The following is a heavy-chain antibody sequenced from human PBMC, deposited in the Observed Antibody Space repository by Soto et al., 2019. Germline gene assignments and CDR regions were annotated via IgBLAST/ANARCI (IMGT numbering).Heavy chain of an antibody. CDR3: ATDLRVAATLWPRTDYYYGMDV. V-gene: IGHV1-69*13. CDR1: GGTFSSYA. CDR2: IIPIFGTA. D-gene: IGHD2-15*01. J-gene: IGHJ6*02. Sequence: SVKVSCKASGGTFSSYAISWVRQAPGQGLEWMGGIIPIFGTANYAQKFQGRVTITADESTSTAYMELSSLRPEDTAVYYCATDLRVAATLWPRTDYYYGMDVWGQGTTVTVSS.